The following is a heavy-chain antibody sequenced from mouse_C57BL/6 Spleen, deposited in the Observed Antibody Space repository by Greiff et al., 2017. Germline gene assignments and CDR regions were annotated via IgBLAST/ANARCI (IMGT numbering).Heavy chain of an antibody. Sequence: EVQGVESGAELVKPGASVKLSCTASGFNIKDYYMHWVKQRTEQGLEWIGRIDPEDGENKYAPKFQGKATITADTSPNTAYLQLSSLTSEDTAVYYCARDSNYGWGFDYWGQGTTLTVSS. CDR3: ARDSNYGWGFDY. D-gene: IGHD2-5*01. CDR2: IDPEDGEN. CDR1: GFNIKDYY. J-gene: IGHJ2*01. V-gene: IGHV14-2*01.